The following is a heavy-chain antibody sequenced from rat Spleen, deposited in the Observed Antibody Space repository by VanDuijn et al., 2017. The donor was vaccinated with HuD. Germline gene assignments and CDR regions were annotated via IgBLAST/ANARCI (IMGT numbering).Heavy chain of an antibody. CDR2: ISYDGSRT. Sequence: EVQLVESGGGLVQPGRSLKLSCAASGFTFINYGMAWVRQAPTRGLEWVAAISYDGSRTYYRDSVKGRFTISRDNAKSTLYLQMNSLRSEDSATYFCASPYGGSLSYFDYWGQGVMVTVSS. CDR1: GFTFINYG. D-gene: IGHD1-11*01. CDR3: ASPYGGSLSYFDY. J-gene: IGHJ2*01. V-gene: IGHV5-29*01.